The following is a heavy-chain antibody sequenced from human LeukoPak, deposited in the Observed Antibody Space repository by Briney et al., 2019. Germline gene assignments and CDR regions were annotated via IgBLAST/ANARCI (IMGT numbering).Heavy chain of an antibody. CDR1: GFTFSSYW. V-gene: IGHV3-74*01. Sequence: GRSLRLSSAAPGFTFSSYWIHWVRNVPGKWLLWVSRINGDGSTTNYADSVKGRFTVSRANAKNTLYRQMNSLRAEDTAVYYCARGRGYCTRTSCYPEYYLDYWGQGALVTVSS. CDR3: ARGRGYCTRTSCYPEYYLDY. CDR2: INGDGSTT. J-gene: IGHJ4*02. D-gene: IGHD2-2*01.